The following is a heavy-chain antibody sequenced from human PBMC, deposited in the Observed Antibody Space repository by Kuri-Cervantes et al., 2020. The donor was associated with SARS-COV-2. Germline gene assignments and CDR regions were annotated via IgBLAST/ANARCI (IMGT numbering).Heavy chain of an antibody. CDR1: GFTFSSYA. V-gene: IGHV3-23*01. D-gene: IGHD6-6*01. CDR2: ISGSGGST. J-gene: IGHJ6*02. Sequence: GESLKISCAASGFTFSSYAMSWVRQAPGKGLEWVSAISGSGGSTYYADSVKGRFTISRDNSKNTLYLQMNSLRAGDTAVYYCAKRGYSSSSYYYYYGMDVWGQGTTVTVSS. CDR3: AKRGYSSSSYYYYYGMDV.